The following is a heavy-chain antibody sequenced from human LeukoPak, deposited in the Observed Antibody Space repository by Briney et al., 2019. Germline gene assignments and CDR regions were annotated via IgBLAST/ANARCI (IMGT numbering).Heavy chain of an antibody. D-gene: IGHD1-1*01. CDR3: ARGRVSSSTWYSTYYYYFYMDV. CDR2: IYYSGST. V-gene: IGHV4-59*12. Sequence: SETLSLTCTVSGGSISSYYWSWIRQPPGKGLEWIGYIYYSGSTNYNPSLKSRVTISVDTSKNQFSLRLRSVTAADTAVYFCARGRVSSSTWYSTYYYYFYMDVWGKGTTVTVSS. CDR1: GGSISSYY. J-gene: IGHJ6*03.